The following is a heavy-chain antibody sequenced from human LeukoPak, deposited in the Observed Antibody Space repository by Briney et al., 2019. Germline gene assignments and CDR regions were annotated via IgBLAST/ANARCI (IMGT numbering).Heavy chain of an antibody. D-gene: IGHD2-2*01. CDR3: AKAPQTRGYYFDY. CDR2: IWYDGSNK. CDR1: GFTFSSYG. J-gene: IGHJ4*02. Sequence: GGSLRLSCAASGFTFSSYGMHWVRQAPGKGLEWVAVIWYDGSNKYYANSVKGRFTISRDNSKNTLYLQMNSLRAEDTAVYYCAKAPQTRGYYFDYWGQGTLVTVSS. V-gene: IGHV3-30*02.